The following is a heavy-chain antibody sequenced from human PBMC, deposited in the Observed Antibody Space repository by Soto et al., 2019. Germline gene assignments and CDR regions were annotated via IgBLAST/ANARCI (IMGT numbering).Heavy chain of an antibody. V-gene: IGHV1-69*08. Sequence: QVQLVQSGAEVKKPGSSVKVSCKASGGTFSSYTISWVRQAPGQGLEWMGRIIPILGIANYAQKFQGRVTITADKSTSTADIELSSLRSEDTAVYYCARECSGNSRVPGGHWFDPWGQGTLVTVSS. CDR2: IIPILGIA. J-gene: IGHJ5*02. CDR3: ARECSGNSRVPGGHWFDP. CDR1: GGTFSSYT. D-gene: IGHD3-10*02.